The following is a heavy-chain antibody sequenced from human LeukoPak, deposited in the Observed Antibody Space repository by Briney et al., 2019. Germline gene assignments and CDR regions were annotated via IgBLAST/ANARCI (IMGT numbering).Heavy chain of an antibody. Sequence: PSETLSLTCTVSGAYFTNYYWSFIRQPPGKGLEWVATIKQDGSEKYYVDSVKGRFTISRDNAKSSLSLQMNSLRVDDTAVYYCARDASALHWGQGARVTVSP. D-gene: IGHD3-3*01. V-gene: IGHV3-7*01. CDR2: IKQDGSEK. CDR1: GAYFTNYY. J-gene: IGHJ4*02. CDR3: ARDASALH.